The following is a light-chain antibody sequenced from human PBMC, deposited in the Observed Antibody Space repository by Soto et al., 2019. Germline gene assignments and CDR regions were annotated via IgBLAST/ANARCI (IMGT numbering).Light chain of an antibody. CDR1: QDISKW. V-gene: IGKV1D-16*01. Sequence: DIPMTQSPSSLSASVGDRVTITCRASQDISKWLAWYQQKPEKAPKSLINSASSLQSGVPSRFSGSGSGTDFTLTITNLQPEDFAIYYCQQYNSYPPTFGGGTKVEIK. J-gene: IGKJ4*01. CDR3: QQYNSYPPT. CDR2: SAS.